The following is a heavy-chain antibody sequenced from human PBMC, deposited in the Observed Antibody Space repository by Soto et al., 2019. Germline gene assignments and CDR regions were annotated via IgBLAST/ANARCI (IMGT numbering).Heavy chain of an antibody. CDR3: ASSTYYDFWSGGNPNYYYYYMDV. CDR2: IYYSGST. Sequence: SETLSLTCTVSGGSISSYYWSWIRQPPGKGLEWIGYIYYSGSTNYNPSLKSRVTISVDTSKNQFSLKLSSVTAADTAVYYCASSTYYDFWSGGNPNYYYYYMDVWGKGTTVTVSS. CDR1: GGSISSYY. D-gene: IGHD3-3*01. V-gene: IGHV4-59*08. J-gene: IGHJ6*03.